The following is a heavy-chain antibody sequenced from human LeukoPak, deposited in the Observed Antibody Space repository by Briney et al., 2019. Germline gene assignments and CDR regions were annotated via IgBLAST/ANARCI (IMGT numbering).Heavy chain of an antibody. Sequence: GASVKVSCKASGYTFTGYYMHWVRQAPGQGLEWMGRINPNSGGTNYAQTFQGRVTMTRDTSISTAYMELSRLRSDDTAVYYCTYFDSSGYLAFDIWGQGTMVTVSS. V-gene: IGHV1-2*02. D-gene: IGHD3-22*01. J-gene: IGHJ3*02. CDR2: INPNSGGT. CDR1: GYTFTGYY. CDR3: TYFDSSGYLAFDI.